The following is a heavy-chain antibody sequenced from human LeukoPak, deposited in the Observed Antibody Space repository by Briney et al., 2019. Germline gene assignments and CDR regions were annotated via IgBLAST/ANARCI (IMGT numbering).Heavy chain of an antibody. CDR3: ASVRRGFGESSKYYAYYYMGV. Sequence: SETLSLTCSVSGGSISSSAYYWGWIRQPPGKGLEWIGNIYYSGSTYYNPSLKSRVTISLNTSKNQFSLELISVTAADTAVYYCASVRRGFGESSKYYAYYYMGVWGKGTTVTVSS. V-gene: IGHV4-39*01. CDR2: IYYSGST. J-gene: IGHJ6*03. D-gene: IGHD3-10*01. CDR1: GGSISSSAYY.